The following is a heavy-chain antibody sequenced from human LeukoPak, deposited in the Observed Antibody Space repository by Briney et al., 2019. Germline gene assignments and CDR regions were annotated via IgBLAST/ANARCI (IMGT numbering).Heavy chain of an antibody. V-gene: IGHV4-30-2*01. CDR1: GASISTVGYS. J-gene: IGHJ4*02. Sequence: PSETLSLTCAVSGASISTVGYSWSWGRQPPGKGLGWMGYIFPTVSTSYNPSLKSRLTISLDRSNNQFSLRLNSVTAADTAVYYCARMAGRTVDHWGQGTLSPSTQ. CDR3: ARMAGRTVDH. D-gene: IGHD1-1*01. CDR2: IFPTVST.